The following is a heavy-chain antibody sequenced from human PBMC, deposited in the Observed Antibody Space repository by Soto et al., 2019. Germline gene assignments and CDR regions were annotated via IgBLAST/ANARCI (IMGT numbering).Heavy chain of an antibody. CDR3: ARESNYDILTGYYLGRAFDI. V-gene: IGHV1-18*01. J-gene: IGHJ3*02. CDR1: GYTFTSYG. Sequence: ASVKVSCKASGYTFTSYGISWVRQAPGRGLEWMGWISAYNGNTNYAQKLQGRVTMTTDTSTSTAYMELRSLRSDDTAVYYCARESNYDILTGYYLGRAFDIWGQGTMVTVSS. CDR2: ISAYNGNT. D-gene: IGHD3-9*01.